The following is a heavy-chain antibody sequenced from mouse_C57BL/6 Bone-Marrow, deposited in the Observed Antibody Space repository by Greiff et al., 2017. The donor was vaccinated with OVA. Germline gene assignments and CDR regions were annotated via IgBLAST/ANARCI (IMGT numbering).Heavy chain of an antibody. CDR1: GYTFTSYW. CDR3: ARREYYGSTYFDV. D-gene: IGHD1-1*01. V-gene: IGHV1-69*01. J-gene: IGHJ1*03. Sequence: QVQLQQSGAELVMPGASVKLSCKASGYTFTSYWMHWVKQRPGQGLEWIGEFDPAGGCTNYNQKFKGKSTLTVDKSSSTAYMQLSSLTSEDSAVYFCARREYYGSTYFDVWGTGTTVTVSS. CDR2: FDPAGGCT.